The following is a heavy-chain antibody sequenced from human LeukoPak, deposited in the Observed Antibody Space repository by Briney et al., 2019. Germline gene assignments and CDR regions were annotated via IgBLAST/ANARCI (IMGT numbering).Heavy chain of an antibody. Sequence: GASVKVSCKASGGTFSSYAISWVRQAPGQGLEWMGGMIPIFGTANYAQKFQGRVTITADESTSTAYMELSSLRSEDTAVYYCASSQVLEWLLYDRRAGSGGYYMDVWGKGTTVTVSS. J-gene: IGHJ6*03. CDR1: GGTFSSYA. V-gene: IGHV1-69*13. D-gene: IGHD3-3*01. CDR2: MIPIFGTA. CDR3: ASSQVLEWLLYDRRAGSGGYYMDV.